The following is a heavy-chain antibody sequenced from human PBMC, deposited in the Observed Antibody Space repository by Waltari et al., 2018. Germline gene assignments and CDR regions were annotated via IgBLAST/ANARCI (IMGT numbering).Heavy chain of an antibody. V-gene: IGHV3-48*02. CDR3: VRDRHGDYLRYFDS. CDR1: GFTFSDYS. Sequence: EVLLVESGGGLVQPGGSLRLSCAASGFTFSDYSMNWVRQGPERGLEWVAYISSSSSTKFYADSVEGRFSISRDNAKNSLYLQMNSLRDEDTAVYYCVRDRHGDYLRYFDSWGQGNLVTVSS. J-gene: IGHJ4*02. CDR2: ISSSSSTK. D-gene: IGHD4-17*01.